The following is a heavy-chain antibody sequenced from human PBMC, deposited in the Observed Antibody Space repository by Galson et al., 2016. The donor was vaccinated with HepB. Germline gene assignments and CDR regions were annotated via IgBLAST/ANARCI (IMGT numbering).Heavy chain of an antibody. CDR3: ARDWGRGSGGGMDV. CDR1: GGSSSYY. Sequence: SETLSLTCTVSGGSSSYYWTWIRQPPGKGLEWIGHIYYRGNTNYNPSLKSRVTISLDTSKNPFSLKLYSVTAADTAVYYCARDWGRGSGGGMDVWGQGTTVTVSS. V-gene: IGHV4-59*01. D-gene: IGHD1-26*01. CDR2: IYYRGNT. J-gene: IGHJ6*02.